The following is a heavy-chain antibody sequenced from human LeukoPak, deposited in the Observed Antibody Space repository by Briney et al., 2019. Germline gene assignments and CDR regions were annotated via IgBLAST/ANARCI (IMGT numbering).Heavy chain of an antibody. V-gene: IGHV1-2*02. D-gene: IGHD7-27*01. CDR1: GYTFTDYY. CDR3: ARGWGFGSIDY. J-gene: IGHJ4*02. CDR2: ISPGSGGT. Sequence: ASVKVSCKASGYTFTDYYVHWVRQAPGQGLEWMGWISPGSGGTNYAQKFQGRVTMTRDTSISTAYMELSSLRSDDTAVYYCARGWGFGSIDYWGQGTLVTVSS.